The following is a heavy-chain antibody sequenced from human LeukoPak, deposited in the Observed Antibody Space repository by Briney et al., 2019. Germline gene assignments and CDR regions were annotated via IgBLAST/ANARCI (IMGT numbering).Heavy chain of an antibody. D-gene: IGHD6-13*01. CDR3: ASSSSWTYYFDY. V-gene: IGHV4-39*07. J-gene: IGHJ4*02. CDR2: IYYSGST. CDR1: GGSISSSSYY. Sequence: PSETLSLTCTVSGGSISSSSYYWGWIRQPPGKGLEWIGSIYYSGSTYYNPSLKSRVTISVDTSKNQFSLKLSSVTAADTAVYYCASSSSWTYYFDYWGQGTLVTVS.